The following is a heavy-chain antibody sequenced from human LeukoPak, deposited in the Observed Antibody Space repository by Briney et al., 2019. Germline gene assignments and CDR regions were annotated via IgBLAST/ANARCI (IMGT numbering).Heavy chain of an antibody. Sequence: GGSLRLSCAASGFTVSSNYMSWVRQAPGKGLEWVSVIYSGGSTYYADSVKGRFTISRDNSENTLYLQMNSLRAEDTAVYYCARVMDTAMVYYYMDVWGKGTTVTVSS. CDR2: IYSGGST. CDR3: ARVMDTAMVYYYMDV. J-gene: IGHJ6*03. V-gene: IGHV3-53*05. D-gene: IGHD5-18*01. CDR1: GFTVSSNY.